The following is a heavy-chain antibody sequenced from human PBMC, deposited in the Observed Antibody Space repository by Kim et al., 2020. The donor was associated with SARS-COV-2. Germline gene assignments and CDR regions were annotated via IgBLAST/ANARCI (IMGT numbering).Heavy chain of an antibody. J-gene: IGHJ4*02. D-gene: IGHD3-22*01. CDR2: INHSGST. V-gene: IGHV4-34*01. Sequence: SETLSLTCAVYGGSFSGYYWSWIRQPPGKGLEWIGEINHSGSTNYNPSLKSRVTISVDTSKNQFSLKLSSVTAADTAVYYCARKLYGATYYYDSSGYSHYAGFDYWGQGTLVTVSS. CDR3: ARKLYGATYYYDSSGYSHYAGFDY. CDR1: GGSFSGYY.